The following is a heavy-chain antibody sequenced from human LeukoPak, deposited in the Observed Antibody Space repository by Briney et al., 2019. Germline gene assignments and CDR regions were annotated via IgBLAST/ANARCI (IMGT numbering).Heavy chain of an antibody. J-gene: IGHJ5*02. CDR2: INSDGSST. D-gene: IGHD6-6*01. CDR3: ARDRLPWSIAASFDP. CDR1: GFTFSSYW. Sequence: GGSLRLSCAASGFTFSSYWMHWVRQAPGKGLVWVSRINSDGSSTSYADSVKGRFTISRDNAKNTPYLQMNSLRAEDTAVYYCARDRLPWSIAASFDPWGQGTLVTVSS. V-gene: IGHV3-74*01.